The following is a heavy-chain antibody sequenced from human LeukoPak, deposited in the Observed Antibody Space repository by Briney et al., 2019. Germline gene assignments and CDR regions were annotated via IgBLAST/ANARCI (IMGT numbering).Heavy chain of an antibody. J-gene: IGHJ6*02. CDR1: GGSVNSGSYY. CDR2: IFYSGST. Sequence: SETLSLTCTVSGGSVNSGSYYWNWIRQPPGKGLEWIGYIFYSGSTNCNPSLKSRVTISVDTSKNQFSLNLSSVTAADTAIYYCARDTGYLGSNYGMDVWGQGTTVTVSS. D-gene: IGHD3-22*01. CDR3: ARDTGYLGSNYGMDV. V-gene: IGHV4-61*01.